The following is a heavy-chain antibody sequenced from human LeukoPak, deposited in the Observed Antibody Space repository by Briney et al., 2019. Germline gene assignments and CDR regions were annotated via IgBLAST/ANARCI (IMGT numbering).Heavy chain of an antibody. CDR2: IWYDGSKE. V-gene: IGHV3-33*01. CDR1: GFTFSNHG. Sequence: GRSLRLSCAASGFTFSNHGLHWVRQAPGKGLEWVALIWYDGSKEYFADSVKGRFTISRDNSKNTLDLQMNSLRAEDTAVYYCARGRAFYGSAPFYLDYWGQGTLVTASS. CDR3: ARGRAFYGSAPFYLDY. D-gene: IGHD3-10*01. J-gene: IGHJ4*02.